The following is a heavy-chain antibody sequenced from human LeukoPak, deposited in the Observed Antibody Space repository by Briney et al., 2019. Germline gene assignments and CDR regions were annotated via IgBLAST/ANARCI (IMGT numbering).Heavy chain of an antibody. CDR1: GFTFSNYA. D-gene: IGHD3-16*02. Sequence: GGSLRLSCAASGFTFSNYAMSWVRQAPGKGLEWVSAISGSASSTYHADSVKGRFTISRDNSKNTLYLQMNSLRAEDTAVYYCARESDKITFGGVIVMGAFDIWGQGTLVTVSS. J-gene: IGHJ4*02. CDR3: ARESDKITFGGVIVMGAFDI. CDR2: ISGSASST. V-gene: IGHV3-23*01.